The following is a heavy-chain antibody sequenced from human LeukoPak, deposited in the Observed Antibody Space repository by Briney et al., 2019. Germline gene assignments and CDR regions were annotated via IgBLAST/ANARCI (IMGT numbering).Heavy chain of an antibody. CDR1: EFTFSSYS. CDR2: ITNSGNSK. D-gene: IGHD6-13*01. CDR3: ARDHGYSSSWYVGSLDP. V-gene: IGHV3-48*04. J-gene: IGHJ5*02. Sequence: GGSLRLSCAASEFTFSSYSMNWVRQAPGKGLEWVSYITNSGNSKSYADSVKGRFTISRDNAKNSLYLQMNSLRAEDTAVYYCARDHGYSSSWYVGSLDPWGQGTLVTVSS.